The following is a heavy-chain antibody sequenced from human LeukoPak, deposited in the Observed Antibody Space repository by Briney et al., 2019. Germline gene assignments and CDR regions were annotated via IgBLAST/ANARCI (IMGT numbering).Heavy chain of an antibody. J-gene: IGHJ4*02. D-gene: IGHD3-9*01. CDR3: AKAPVGLRYFDWQPPGGY. CDR1: GYTFTGYY. CDR2: INPNSGGT. Sequence: ASVKVSCKASGYTFTGYYMHWVRQAPGQGLEWMGWINPNSGGTNYAQKFQGRVTMTRDTSISTAYMELSRLRSDDTAVYYCAKAPVGLRYFDWQPPGGYWGQGTLVTVSS. V-gene: IGHV1-2*02.